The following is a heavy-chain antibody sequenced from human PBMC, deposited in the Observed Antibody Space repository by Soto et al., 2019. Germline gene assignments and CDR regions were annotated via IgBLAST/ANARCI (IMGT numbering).Heavy chain of an antibody. CDR2: ISSSSSTI. CDR1: GFTFSSYS. J-gene: IGHJ4*02. CDR3: ARAVVAATPVYSYFDY. V-gene: IGHV3-48*02. Sequence: GGSLRLSCAASGFTFSSYSMNWVRQAPGKGLEWVSYISSSSSTIYYADSVKGRFTISRDNAKNSLYLQMNSLRDEDTAVYYCARAVVAATPVYSYFDYWGQGTLVTVSS. D-gene: IGHD2-15*01.